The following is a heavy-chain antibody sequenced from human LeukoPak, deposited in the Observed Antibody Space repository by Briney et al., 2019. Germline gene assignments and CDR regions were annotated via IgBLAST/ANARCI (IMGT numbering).Heavy chain of an antibody. Sequence: ASVKVSCKASGYTFTSYDINWVRQATGQGLEWMGWMNPNSGNTGYARKFQGRVTITRNTSISTAYMELSSLRSEDTAVYYCARGLTYYDILTGYYNPYYFDYWGQGTLVTVSS. CDR2: MNPNSGNT. V-gene: IGHV1-8*03. D-gene: IGHD3-9*01. J-gene: IGHJ4*02. CDR1: GYTFTSYD. CDR3: ARGLTYYDILTGYYNPYYFDY.